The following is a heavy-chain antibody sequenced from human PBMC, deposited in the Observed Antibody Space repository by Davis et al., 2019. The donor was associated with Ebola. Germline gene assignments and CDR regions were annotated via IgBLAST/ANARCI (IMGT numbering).Heavy chain of an antibody. V-gene: IGHV4-38-2*01. Sequence: SETLSLTCSVSGGSINHYYWNWIRQPAGKGLEWIGSLYHSGSTYYNPSLKTRVTISVDTSKNQFSLRLNSVTAADTAVYYCARGLYPWELDYWGQGALVTVSS. CDR1: GGSINHYY. CDR2: LYHSGST. J-gene: IGHJ4*02. D-gene: IGHD1-1*01. CDR3: ARGLYPWELDY.